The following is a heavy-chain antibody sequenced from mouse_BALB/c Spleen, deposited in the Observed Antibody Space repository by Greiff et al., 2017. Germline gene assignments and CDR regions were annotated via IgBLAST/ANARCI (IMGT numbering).Heavy chain of an antibody. J-gene: IGHJ4*01. CDR2: ISNGGGST. CDR3: ARQIYDCYSYAMDY. D-gene: IGHD2-3*01. CDR1: GFTFSSYT. Sequence: EVQLVESGGGLVQPGGSLKLSCAASGFTFSSYTMSWVRQTPEKRLEWVAYISNGGGSTYYPDTVKGRFTISRDNAKNTLYLQMSSLTSEDTAMYYCARQIYDCYSYAMDYWGPGTSVTVSS. V-gene: IGHV5-12-2*01.